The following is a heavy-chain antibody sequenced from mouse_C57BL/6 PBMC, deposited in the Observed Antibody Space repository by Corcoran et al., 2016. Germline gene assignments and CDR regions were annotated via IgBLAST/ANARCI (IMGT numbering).Heavy chain of an antibody. CDR3: ARGRYYGNYGYFDV. V-gene: IGHV9-3*01. J-gene: IGHJ1*03. Sequence: QIQLVQSGPELKKPGETVKISCKASGYTFTTYGMSWVKQAPGKGLKWMGWINTYSGVPTYADDFKGRFAFSLETSASTAYLQINNLKNEDTATYVCARGRYYGNYGYFDVWGTGTTVTVSS. CDR1: GYTFTTYG. D-gene: IGHD2-1*01. CDR2: INTYSGVP.